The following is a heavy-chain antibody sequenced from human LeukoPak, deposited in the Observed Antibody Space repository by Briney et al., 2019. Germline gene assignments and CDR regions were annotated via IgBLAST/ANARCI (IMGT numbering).Heavy chain of an antibody. J-gene: IGHJ4*02. CDR2: IYSTGNT. CDR3: ARDVNYDHHY. Sequence: PGGSLRLSCAASGFTVSSDFMSWVRQAPGKRLEWISVIYSTGNTFYADSVKGRFTISRDNSKNTVYLQMNSLRVEDTAVYYCARDVNYDHHYWGQGTLVTVSS. CDR1: GFTVSSDF. V-gene: IGHV3-66*01. D-gene: IGHD1-7*01.